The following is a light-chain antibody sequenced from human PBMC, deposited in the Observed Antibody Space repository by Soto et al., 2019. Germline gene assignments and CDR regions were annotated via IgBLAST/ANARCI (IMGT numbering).Light chain of an antibody. CDR1: SSDVGSHNL. CDR3: CSYAGSGTWV. Sequence: QSVAVSASPGQSITISCTGTSSDVGSHNLVSWYQQSPGKAPKLIIYEATKRPSGVSNRFSGSKSGKTASLTISGLQAEDEADYHCCSYAGSGTWVFGGGTKVTVL. J-gene: IGLJ3*02. V-gene: IGLV2-23*01. CDR2: EAT.